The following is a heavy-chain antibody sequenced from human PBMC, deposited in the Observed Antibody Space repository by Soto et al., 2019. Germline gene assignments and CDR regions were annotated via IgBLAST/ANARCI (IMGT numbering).Heavy chain of an antibody. CDR2: IYYSGST. D-gene: IGHD6-19*01. CDR1: GASISSGGYY. J-gene: IGHJ2*01. CDR3: ARDGRGRGIAVAGRFWYFDL. Sequence: QVQLQESGPGLVKPSQTLSLTCTVSGASISSGGYYWNWIRQHPGKGLEWIGYIYYSGSTYYNPSRKIRVTISVDTSKNEFSLKLSSVTAADTAVYYCARDGRGRGIAVAGRFWYFDLWGRGTLVTVSS. V-gene: IGHV4-31*03.